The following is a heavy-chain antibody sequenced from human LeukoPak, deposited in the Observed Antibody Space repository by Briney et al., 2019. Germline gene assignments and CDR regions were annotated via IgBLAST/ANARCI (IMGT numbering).Heavy chain of an antibody. D-gene: IGHD2-2*02. CDR3: ARDLDGYCSSTSCYTHYYYYYMDV. CDR1: GGSISSYY. Sequence: SETLSLTCTVSGGSISSYYWSWIRQPAGKGLEWIGRIYTSGSTNYNPSLKSRVTMSVDTPKNQFSLKLSSVTAADTAVYYCARDLDGYCSSTSCYTHYYYYYMDVWGKGTTVTVSS. J-gene: IGHJ6*03. CDR2: IYTSGST. V-gene: IGHV4-4*07.